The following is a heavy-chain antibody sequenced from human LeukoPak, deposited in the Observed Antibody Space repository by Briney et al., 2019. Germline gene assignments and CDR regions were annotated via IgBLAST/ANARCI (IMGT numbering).Heavy chain of an antibody. Sequence: KPGGSLRLSCAASGFTFSDYYMSWIRQAPGKGLEWVSYISSSGNTIYYADSVKGRFTISRDNAKNSLYLQMNSLRAEDTAVYYCARDTDYYDIRGLDYWGQGTLVTVSS. CDR1: GFTFSDYY. CDR3: ARDTDYYDIRGLDY. CDR2: ISSSGNTI. V-gene: IGHV3-11*04. J-gene: IGHJ4*02. D-gene: IGHD3-22*01.